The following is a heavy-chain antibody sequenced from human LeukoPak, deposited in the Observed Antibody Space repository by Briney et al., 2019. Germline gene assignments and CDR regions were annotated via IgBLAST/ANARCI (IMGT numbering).Heavy chain of an antibody. CDR3: ARDRGYSDFDI. Sequence: GGSLRLSCAASGFTFSFYTMNWVRQAPGRGLEWVSSITSSSNYIYYADSVKGRFTISRDNAKDSLYLQVNSLRVEDTAVYYCARDRGYSDFDIWGQGTMVTVSP. CDR2: ITSSSNYI. CDR1: GFTFSFYT. D-gene: IGHD5-12*01. J-gene: IGHJ3*02. V-gene: IGHV3-21*01.